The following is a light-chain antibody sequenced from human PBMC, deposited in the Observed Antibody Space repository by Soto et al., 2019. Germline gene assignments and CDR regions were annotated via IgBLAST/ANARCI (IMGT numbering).Light chain of an antibody. CDR1: QTVSSN. J-gene: IGKJ3*01. CDR2: GAS. V-gene: IGKV3-15*01. CDR3: QQYDRWVT. Sequence: EILMTQSPATLSVSPGETATLSCRASQTVSSNVAWYQQKRGQAPRLLIYGASTRATGIPARFSGSGSGPEFTPTISSLQSEDFAVYYCQQYDRWVTFGPGTTVDI.